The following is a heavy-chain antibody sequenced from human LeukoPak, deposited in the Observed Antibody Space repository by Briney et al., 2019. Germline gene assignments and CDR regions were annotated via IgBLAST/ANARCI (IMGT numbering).Heavy chain of an antibody. Sequence: SETLSLTCTVSGGSISSYYWSWIRQPPGKGLEWIGYIYYSGSTIYNPSLKSRVTISVDTSKNQFSLKLSSVTAADTAVYYCARIKNYHFDYWGQGTLVTVSS. J-gene: IGHJ4*02. CDR2: IYYSGST. D-gene: IGHD1-7*01. V-gene: IGHV4-59*08. CDR3: ARIKNYHFDY. CDR1: GGSISSYY.